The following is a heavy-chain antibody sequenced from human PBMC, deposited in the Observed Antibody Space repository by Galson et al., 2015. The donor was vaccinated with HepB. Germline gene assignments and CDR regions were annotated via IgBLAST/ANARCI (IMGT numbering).Heavy chain of an antibody. CDR1: GGTFSNYA. CDR2: IIPIFGTA. Sequence: SVKVSCKASGGTFSNYAISWVRQAPGQGLEWMGGIIPIFGTANYAQKFQGRVTITADESTSTAYMELSSLRSEDTAVYYCARVTGNYVFGYYYYYMDVWGKGTTVTVSS. CDR3: ARVTGNYVFGYYYYYMDV. D-gene: IGHD4-11*01. J-gene: IGHJ6*03. V-gene: IGHV1-69*13.